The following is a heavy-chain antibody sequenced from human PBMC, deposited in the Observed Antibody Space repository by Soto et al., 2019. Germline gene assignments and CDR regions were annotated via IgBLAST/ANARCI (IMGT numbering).Heavy chain of an antibody. CDR2: ISSSSSNI. J-gene: IGHJ4*02. CDR3: ARDLVATTDDY. V-gene: IGHV3-21*01. CDR1: GFTFSSYG. D-gene: IGHD5-12*01. Sequence: GGSLRLSCAATGFTFSSYGMHWVRQAPGKGLEWVSSISSSSSNIYYADSVKGRFTISRDNAKNSLYLQMNSLRAEDTAVYYCARDLVATTDDYWGQGTLVTVSS.